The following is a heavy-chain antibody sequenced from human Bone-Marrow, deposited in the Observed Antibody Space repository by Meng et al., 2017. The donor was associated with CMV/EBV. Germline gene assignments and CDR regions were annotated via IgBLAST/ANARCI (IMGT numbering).Heavy chain of an antibody. Sequence: GGSLRLSCAASGFTFSDYYMSWIRQAPGKGLEWVSYISSSGSTIYYADSVKGRFTISRDNSKNTLYLQMNSLRAEDTAVYYCAKGQQLVVYGMDVWGQGTTVTVSS. CDR2: ISSSGSTI. V-gene: IGHV3-11*04. CDR1: GFTFSDYY. CDR3: AKGQQLVVYGMDV. D-gene: IGHD6-6*01. J-gene: IGHJ6*02.